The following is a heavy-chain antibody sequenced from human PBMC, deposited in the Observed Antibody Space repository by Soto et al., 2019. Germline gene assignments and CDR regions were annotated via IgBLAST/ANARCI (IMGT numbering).Heavy chain of an antibody. J-gene: IGHJ6*02. CDR1: GFTFSGSA. V-gene: IGHV3-73*01. CDR3: TRTLYGSGSRADYYDYYGRDV. Sequence: PGGSLRLSCAACGFTFSGSALHRVRQASGKGLEWVGLIRSKANSYATAYAASVKGRFTISRDDSKNTAYLQMNSLKTEDTAVYYCTRTLYGSGSRADYYDYYGRDVWGQGTTVTVSS. D-gene: IGHD3-10*01. CDR2: IRSKANSYAT.